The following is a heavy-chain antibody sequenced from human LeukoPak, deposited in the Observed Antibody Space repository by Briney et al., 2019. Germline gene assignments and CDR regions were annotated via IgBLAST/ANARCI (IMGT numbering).Heavy chain of an antibody. CDR3: ARHREYDILTGYYNPAFDY. V-gene: IGHV4-31*03. CDR2: IYYSGST. J-gene: IGHJ4*02. D-gene: IGHD3-9*01. CDR1: GGSISSGGYY. Sequence: PSQTLSLTCTVSGGSISSGGYYWSWIRQHPGKGLEWIGYIYYSGSTYYNPSLKSRVTISVDTSKNQFSLKLSSVTAADTAVYYCARHREYDILTGYYNPAFDYWGQGTLVTVSS.